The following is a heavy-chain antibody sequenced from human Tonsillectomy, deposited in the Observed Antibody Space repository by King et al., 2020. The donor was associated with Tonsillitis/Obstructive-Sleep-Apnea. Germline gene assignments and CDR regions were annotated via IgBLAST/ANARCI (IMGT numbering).Heavy chain of an antibody. J-gene: IGHJ6*03. Sequence: VQLEQSGAEVKRPGESLKISCKGSGFHFASYWIAWVRQMPGKGLEWMGIIYPHDSDIKYSPSFQGQVTISADRSINTAYLQWSSLKASDTAMYYCARRSDYYYLDVWGKGTTVSVSS. CDR3: ARRSDYYYLDV. D-gene: IGHD1-26*01. CDR2: IYPHDSDI. V-gene: IGHV5-51*01. CDR1: GFHFASYW.